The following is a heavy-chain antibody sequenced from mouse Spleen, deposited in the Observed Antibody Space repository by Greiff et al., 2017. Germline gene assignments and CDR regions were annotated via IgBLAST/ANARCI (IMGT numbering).Heavy chain of an antibody. Sequence: VMLVESGPGLVAPSQSLSITCTVSGFSLTSYGVDWVRQSPGKGLEWLGVIWGGGSTNYNSALKSRLSISKDNSKSQVFLKMNSLQTDDTAMYYCASSYYSNYGYFDVWGAGTTVTVSS. V-gene: IGHV2-6*01. D-gene: IGHD2-5*01. J-gene: IGHJ1*01. CDR3: ASSYYSNYGYFDV. CDR1: GFSLTSYG. CDR2: IWGGGST.